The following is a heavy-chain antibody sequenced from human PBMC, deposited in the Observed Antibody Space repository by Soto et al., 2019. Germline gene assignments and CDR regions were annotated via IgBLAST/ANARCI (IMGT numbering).Heavy chain of an antibody. CDR1: GFTFSNYG. V-gene: IGHV3-33*03. Sequence: GGSLRLSCAASGFTFSNYGMHWVRQAPGKGLEWVAVIWYNENFKYYADSVKGRFTISRDNSKNTLYLQMNSLRAEDTAIYYCTGETYYFDYWGQGTLVTVSS. D-gene: IGHD3-10*01. CDR2: IWYNENFK. J-gene: IGHJ4*02. CDR3: TGETYYFDY.